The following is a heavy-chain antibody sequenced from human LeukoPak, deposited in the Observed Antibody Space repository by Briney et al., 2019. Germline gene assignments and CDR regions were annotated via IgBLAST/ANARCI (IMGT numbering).Heavy chain of an antibody. D-gene: IGHD1-26*01. V-gene: IGHV3-21*01. J-gene: IGHJ4*02. CDR3: ARGESGSYYVFDY. CDR2: ISSSSSYI. CDR1: GFTISSYS. Sequence: GGSLRLSCAASGFTISSYSMNWVRQAPGKGLEWVSSISSSSSYIYYADSVKGRFTISRDNAKNSLYLQMNSLRAEDTAVYYCARGESGSYYVFDYWGQGTLVTVSS.